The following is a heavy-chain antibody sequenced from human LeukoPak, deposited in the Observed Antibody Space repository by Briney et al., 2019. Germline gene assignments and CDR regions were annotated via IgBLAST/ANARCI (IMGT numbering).Heavy chain of an antibody. CDR3: ASYPRVDSGYDYDYYYGMDV. V-gene: IGHV1-69*13. D-gene: IGHD5-12*01. Sequence: SVKVSCKASGGTFSSYAISWVRQAPGQGLEWMGGTIPIFGTANYAQKFQGRVTITADESTSTAYMELSSLRSEDTAVYYCASYPRVDSGYDYDYYYGMDVWGKGTTVTVSS. CDR2: TIPIFGTA. CDR1: GGTFSSYA. J-gene: IGHJ6*04.